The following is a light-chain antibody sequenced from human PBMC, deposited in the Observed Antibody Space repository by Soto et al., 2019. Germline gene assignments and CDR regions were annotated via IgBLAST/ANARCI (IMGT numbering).Light chain of an antibody. CDR1: SSDVGSYNC. CDR2: DVS. CDR3: SSYTTSSTPVV. Sequence: QSALTQPASVSGSPGQSITISCTGTSSDVGSYNCVSWYQQYPGKAPKLMIYDVSNRPSGVSYRFSGSKSGNTASLTISGLQGEDEADYYCSSYTTSSTPVVFGGGTKLTVL. J-gene: IGLJ2*01. V-gene: IGLV2-14*01.